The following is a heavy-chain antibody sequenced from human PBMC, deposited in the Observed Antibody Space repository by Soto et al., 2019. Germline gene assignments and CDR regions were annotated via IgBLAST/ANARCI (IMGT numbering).Heavy chain of an antibody. D-gene: IGHD4-17*01. V-gene: IGHV3-30*18. CDR1: GFTFSSYG. CDR3: AKDRGYGDYYYYYYYYGMDV. J-gene: IGHJ6*02. Sequence: QVQLVESGGGVVQPGRSLRLSCAASGFTFSSYGMHWVRQAPGKGLEWVAVISYDGSNKYYADSVKGRFTISRDNSKNTLYLQMNSLRAEDTAVYYCAKDRGYGDYYYYYYYYGMDVWGQGTTVTVSS. CDR2: ISYDGSNK.